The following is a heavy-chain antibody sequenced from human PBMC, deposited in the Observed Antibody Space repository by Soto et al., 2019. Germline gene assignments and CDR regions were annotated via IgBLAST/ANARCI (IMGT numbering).Heavy chain of an antibody. D-gene: IGHD3-22*01. CDR1: GGTFSSYA. J-gene: IGHJ4*02. CDR3: ARGYADYYASSYLGYFDY. V-gene: IGHV1-69*01. CDR2: IIPIFGTA. Sequence: QVQLVQSGAEVKKPGSSVKVSCKASGGTFSSYAISWVRQAPGQGLEWLGGIIPIFGTANYAQKFQGRVTITADESTSKAYMELSSLRSEEKAVYYCARGYADYYASSYLGYFDYWGQGTLVTVSS.